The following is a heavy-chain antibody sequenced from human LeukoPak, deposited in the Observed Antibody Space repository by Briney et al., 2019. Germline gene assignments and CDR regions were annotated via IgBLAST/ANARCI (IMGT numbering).Heavy chain of an antibody. CDR3: ARKATAATYFDY. CDR2: IYTSGIT. D-gene: IGHD2-15*01. J-gene: IGHJ4*02. V-gene: IGHV4-4*07. Sequence: SVTLSLTCTVSGGSISSYYWSWLRQPAGKGLEWIGRIYTSGITNYNPSLKSRVTMSVDTSKNQFSLKLTSVTAADTAVYFCARKATAATYFDYWGQGTLVTVSS. CDR1: GGSISSYY.